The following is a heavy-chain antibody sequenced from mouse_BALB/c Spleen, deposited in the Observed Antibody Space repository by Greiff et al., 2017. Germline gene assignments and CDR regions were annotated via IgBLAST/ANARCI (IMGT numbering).Heavy chain of an antibody. D-gene: IGHD2-4*01. J-gene: IGHJ3*01. V-gene: IGHV1-4*01. Sequence: QVQLQQSGAELARPGASVKMSCKASGYTFTSYTMHWVKQRPGQGLEWIGYINPSSGYTNYNQKFKDKATLTADKSSSTAYMQLSSLTSEDSAVYYCARNPSIYYDYDDGAWFAYWGQGTLVTVSA. CDR3: ARNPSIYYDYDDGAWFAY. CDR1: GYTFTSYT. CDR2: INPSSGYT.